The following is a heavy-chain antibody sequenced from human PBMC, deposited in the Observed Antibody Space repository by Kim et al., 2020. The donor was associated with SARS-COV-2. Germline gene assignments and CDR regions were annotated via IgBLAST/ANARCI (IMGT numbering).Heavy chain of an antibody. CDR3: ARGVDTALVSGGYNWFDP. D-gene: IGHD5-18*01. CDR1: GVTFGSYS. CDR2: ITCSRSSI. V-gene: IGHV3-21*01. Sequence: GGSLRLSCAASGVTFGSYSMNWIRQAPGKGLEWVASITCSRSSIYYADSIKGRFTISRDNDQNYLFLQMNSLRDEDTAVYFCARGVDTALVSGGYNWFDPRGQRALVTVSS. J-gene: IGHJ5*02.